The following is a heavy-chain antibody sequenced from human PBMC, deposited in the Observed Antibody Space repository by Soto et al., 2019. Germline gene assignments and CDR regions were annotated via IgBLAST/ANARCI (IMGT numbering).Heavy chain of an antibody. V-gene: IGHV3-21*01. Sequence: PGGSLRLSCAASGFTFSGYSMNWVRQAPGKGLEWVSSISSSGGYRYYADSVKGRFTISRDNAKNSLYLQMHSLRAEDTAVYYCARMYCSSASCYDGIFGYRGQGALVTVS. CDR3: ARMYCSSASCYDGIFGY. CDR2: ISSSGGYR. CDR1: GFTFSGYS. J-gene: IGHJ4*02. D-gene: IGHD2-2*01.